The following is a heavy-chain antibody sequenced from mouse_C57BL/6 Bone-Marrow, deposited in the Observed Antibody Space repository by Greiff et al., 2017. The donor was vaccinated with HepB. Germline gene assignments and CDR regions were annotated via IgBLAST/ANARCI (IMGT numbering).Heavy chain of an antibody. V-gene: IGHV1-50*01. D-gene: IGHD1-3*01. Sequence: QVQLKQPGAELVKPGASVKLSCKASGYTFTSYWMQWVKQRPGQGLEWIGEIDPSDSYTNYNQKFKGKATLTVDTSSSTAYMQLSSLTSEDSAVYYCARRKDNYDAMDYWGQGTSVTVSS. CDR1: GYTFTSYW. CDR2: IDPSDSYT. CDR3: ARRKDNYDAMDY. J-gene: IGHJ4*01.